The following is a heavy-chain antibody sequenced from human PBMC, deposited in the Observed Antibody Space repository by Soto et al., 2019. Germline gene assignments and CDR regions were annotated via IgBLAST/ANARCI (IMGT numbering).Heavy chain of an antibody. J-gene: IGHJ4*02. CDR3: TTYIVVDY. D-gene: IGHD2-15*01. V-gene: IGHV3-15*01. CDR2: IKSKTDGGTP. Sequence: NPVGSLRLSCAVSGLTLSNAWMSWVRQAPGKGLECVGRIKSKTDGGTPDYAAPVKGRFTISRDDSKNTLYLQMNSLKTEDTAVYYCTTYIVVDYWGQGTRVTVSS. CDR1: GLTLSNAW.